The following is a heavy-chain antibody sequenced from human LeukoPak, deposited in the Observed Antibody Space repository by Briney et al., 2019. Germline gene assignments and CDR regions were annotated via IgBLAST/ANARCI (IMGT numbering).Heavy chain of an antibody. CDR3: ALTYRWNAPGEATDGFDI. Sequence: SGPALAKPTQTLILTCDFSRLSLTTPGGGVAWVRQPPGKALEGLALIYLDDDDRYSPSLRRRLTITKDNSKNQVVLRMNNMDPMDTATYYCALTYRWNAPGEATDGFDIWGEATIVTASS. J-gene: IGHJ3*02. CDR1: RLSLTTPGGG. V-gene: IGHV2-5*02. D-gene: IGHD1-1*01. CDR2: IYLDDDD.